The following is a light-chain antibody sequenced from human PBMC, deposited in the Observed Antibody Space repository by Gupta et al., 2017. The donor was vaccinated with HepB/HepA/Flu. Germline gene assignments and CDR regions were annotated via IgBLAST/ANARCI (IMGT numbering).Light chain of an antibody. Sequence: EIVLTQSPATLSLSPGERATLSCRASQSVSSYLAWYQQKPGQAPRLLIYDASNSDTGIPARFSGSGCGKDFTLTISSREPEDFAVYYCQQRSNWPPITFGGGTKVEIK. V-gene: IGKV3-11*01. CDR1: QSVSSY. CDR3: QQRSNWPPIT. J-gene: IGKJ4*01. CDR2: DAS.